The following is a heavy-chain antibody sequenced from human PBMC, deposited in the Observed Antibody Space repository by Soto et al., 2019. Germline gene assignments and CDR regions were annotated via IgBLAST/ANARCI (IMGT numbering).Heavy chain of an antibody. CDR1: GFTFSSYD. J-gene: IGHJ6*02. CDR3: ARGGAADYYYYYGMDV. D-gene: IGHD1-26*01. V-gene: IGHV3-13*05. CDR2: IGTAGDP. Sequence: LRLSCAASGFTFSSYDMHWVRQATGKGLEWVSAIGTAGDPYYPGSVKGRFTISRENAKNSLYLQMNSLRAGDTAVYYCARGGAADYYYYYGMDVWGQGTTVTVSS.